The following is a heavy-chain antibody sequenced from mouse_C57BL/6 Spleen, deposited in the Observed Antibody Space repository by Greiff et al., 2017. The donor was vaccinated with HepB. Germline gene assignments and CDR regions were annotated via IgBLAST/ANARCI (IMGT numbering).Heavy chain of an antibody. J-gene: IGHJ4*01. D-gene: IGHD3-1*01. Sequence: QVQLQQPGAELVRPGSSVKLSCKASGYTFTSYWMDWVKQRPGQGLEWIGNIYPSDSETHYNQKFKDKTTLTVDKSSSTAYMQLSSLTSEDSAVYSCARWGYDYDAMDYWGQGTSVTVSS. CDR1: GYTFTSYW. V-gene: IGHV1-61*01. CDR3: ARWGYDYDAMDY. CDR2: IYPSDSET.